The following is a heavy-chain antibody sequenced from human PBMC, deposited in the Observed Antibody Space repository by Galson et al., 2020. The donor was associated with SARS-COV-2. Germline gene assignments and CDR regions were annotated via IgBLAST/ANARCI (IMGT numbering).Heavy chain of an antibody. CDR3: ARVDLLGAIPIPFKYKGMDI. Sequence: ASETLSLTCAVSGVSIRSGNWWSWVRQSPGRGLEWIGEIYHSGSTNYNPSLRDRVTISVDNSRNQFSLTLNSVTAADTAVYYCARVDLLGAIPIPFKYKGMDIWGPGTTVGVSS. CDR1: GVSIRSGNW. D-gene: IGHD3-10*01. CDR2: IYHSGST. J-gene: IGHJ6*02. V-gene: IGHV4-4*02.